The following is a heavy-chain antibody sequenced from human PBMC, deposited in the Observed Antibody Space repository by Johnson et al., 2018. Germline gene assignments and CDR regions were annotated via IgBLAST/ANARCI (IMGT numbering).Heavy chain of an antibody. CDR1: GFTFSSYA. CDR3: AGSGGGSYYYGMDV. CDR2: ISYDGSNK. J-gene: IGHJ6*02. V-gene: IGHV3-30-3*01. D-gene: IGHD3-10*01. Sequence: QVQLVQSGGGVVQPGRSLRLSCAASGFTFSSYAMHWVRQAPGKGLEWVAVISYDGSNKYYADSVKGRFTISRDNSENTLYLQMNSLGGGDTAVYYCAGSGGGSYYYGMDVWGQGTTVTVSS.